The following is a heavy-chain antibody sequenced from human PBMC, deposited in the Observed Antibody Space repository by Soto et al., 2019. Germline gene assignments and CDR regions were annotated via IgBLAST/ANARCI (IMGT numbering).Heavy chain of an antibody. V-gene: IGHV4-59*01. Sequence: PSETLSLTCTVSGGSINTYYWSWIRQPPGKGLEWIGYISFSGSPTYNPSLKSRVTISIDTPQNQFSLSLSSVTAADAAIYYCARLTGTSILDGLDIRGHGSLVTVSS. CDR3: ARLTGTSILDGLDI. D-gene: IGHD3-9*01. J-gene: IGHJ3*02. CDR1: GGSINTYY. CDR2: ISFSGSP.